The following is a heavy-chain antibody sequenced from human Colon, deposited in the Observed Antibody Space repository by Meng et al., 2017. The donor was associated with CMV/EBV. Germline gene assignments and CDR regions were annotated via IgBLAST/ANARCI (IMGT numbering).Heavy chain of an antibody. V-gene: IGHV3-21*01. D-gene: IGHD6-19*01. CDR2: ISSSSSYI. CDR3: ASPIAVESIG. Sequence: GESLKISCAASGFTFSSYSMNWVRQAPGKGLEWVSSISSSSSYIYYADSVKGRFTISRGNAKNSLYLQMNSLRAEDTAVYYCASPIAVESIGWGQGTLVTVSS. J-gene: IGHJ4*02. CDR1: GFTFSSYS.